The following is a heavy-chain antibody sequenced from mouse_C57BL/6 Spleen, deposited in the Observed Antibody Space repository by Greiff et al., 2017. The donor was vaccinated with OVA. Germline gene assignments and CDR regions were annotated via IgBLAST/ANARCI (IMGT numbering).Heavy chain of an antibody. CDR3: AREDYYGSFYAMDY. J-gene: IGHJ4*01. CDR2: INYDGSST. D-gene: IGHD1-1*01. CDR1: GFTFSDYY. V-gene: IGHV5-16*01. Sequence: EVQLVESEGGLVQPGSSMTLSCTASGFTFSDYYMAWVRQVPEKGLEWVANINYDGSSTYYLDSLKSRFIISRDNAKNILYLQMSSLKSEDTATYYCAREDYYGSFYAMDYWGQGTSVTVSS.